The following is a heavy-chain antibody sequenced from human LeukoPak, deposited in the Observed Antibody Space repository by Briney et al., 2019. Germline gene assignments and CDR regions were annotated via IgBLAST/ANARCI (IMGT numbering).Heavy chain of an antibody. D-gene: IGHD6-13*01. V-gene: IGHV3-23*01. CDR1: GFTFSSYA. CDR3: ARDRRIAAAGNLFALGY. Sequence: GGSLRLSCAASGFTFSSYAMSWVRQAPGKGLEWVSAISGSGGSTYYADSVKGRFTISRDNSKNTLYLQMNSLRAEDTAVYYCARDRRIAAAGNLFALGYWGQGTLVTVSS. CDR2: ISGSGGST. J-gene: IGHJ4*02.